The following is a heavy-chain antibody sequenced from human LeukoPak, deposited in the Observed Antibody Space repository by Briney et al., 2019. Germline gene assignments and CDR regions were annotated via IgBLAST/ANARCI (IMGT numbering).Heavy chain of an antibody. J-gene: IGHJ4*02. D-gene: IGHD3-22*01. Sequence: GGSLRLSCAASGFTFSSYAMSWVRQAPGKGLEWVSAISSSGGSTYYADSVKGRFTISRDNSKNTLYLQMNSLRAEDTAVYYCAKDRFGAGYYYAPFDYWGQGTLVTVSS. CDR3: AKDRFGAGYYYAPFDY. V-gene: IGHV3-23*01. CDR1: GFTFSSYA. CDR2: ISSSGGST.